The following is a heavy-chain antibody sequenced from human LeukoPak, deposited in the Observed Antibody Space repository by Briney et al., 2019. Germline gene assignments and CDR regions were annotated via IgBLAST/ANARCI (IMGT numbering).Heavy chain of an antibody. CDR2: IKKDGSEK. J-gene: IGHJ4*02. D-gene: IGHD5-18*01. CDR3: ARDLSGIAGYTYGRGIDY. V-gene: IGHV3-7*01. Sequence: GGSLRLSCAASGFTFSSHWMSWVRQAPGKGLEWVANIKKDGSEKYYVDAVKGRFTISRDNAKTSLYLQMNSLRAEDTAVYYCARDLSGIAGYTYGRGIDYWGQGTLVTVSS. CDR1: GFTFSSHW.